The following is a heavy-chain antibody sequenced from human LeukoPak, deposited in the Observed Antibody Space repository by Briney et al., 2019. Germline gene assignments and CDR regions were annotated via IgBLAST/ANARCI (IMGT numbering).Heavy chain of an antibody. CDR1: GFTVSSNY. CDR2: IYSGGST. CDR3: ARANTSGYDSPFDY. V-gene: IGHV3-53*01. D-gene: IGHD5-12*01. J-gene: IGHJ4*02. Sequence: GGSLRLSCAASGFTVSSNYMSWVRQAPGKGLEWVSVIYSGGSTYYADSVKDRFTISRDNSKNTLYLQMNSLRAEDTAVYYCARANTSGYDSPFDYWGQGTLVTVSS.